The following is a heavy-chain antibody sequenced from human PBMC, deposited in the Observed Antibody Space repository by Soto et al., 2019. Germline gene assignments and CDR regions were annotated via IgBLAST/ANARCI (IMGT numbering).Heavy chain of an antibody. Sequence: GGSLRLSCAASGFTFDDYGMSWVRQAPGKGLEWVSGINWNGGSTGYADSVKGRFTISRDNAKNSLYLQMNSLRAEDTALYHCARGTYSNYDYYYYYYMDVWGKGTTVTVSS. V-gene: IGHV3-20*01. J-gene: IGHJ6*03. CDR1: GFTFDDYG. D-gene: IGHD4-4*01. CDR3: ARGTYSNYDYYYYYYMDV. CDR2: INWNGGST.